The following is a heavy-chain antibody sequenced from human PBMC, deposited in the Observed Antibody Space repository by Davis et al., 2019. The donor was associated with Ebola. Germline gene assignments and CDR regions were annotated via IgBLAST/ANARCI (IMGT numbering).Heavy chain of an antibody. D-gene: IGHD6-19*01. CDR2: VTSSGGGT. CDR1: GSTSGSFA. CDR3: SKGGSGWPSDYSYGMGV. Sequence: GRFLRPSCPPPGSTSGSFAMTWARQAPGKGLEWVSAVTSSGGGTYYTDSVKGRFTISRDNSKNTLYLQMTSLTVDDTAVYYCSKGGSGWPSDYSYGMGVWGKGTTVTVSS. V-gene: IGHV3-23*01. J-gene: IGHJ6*04.